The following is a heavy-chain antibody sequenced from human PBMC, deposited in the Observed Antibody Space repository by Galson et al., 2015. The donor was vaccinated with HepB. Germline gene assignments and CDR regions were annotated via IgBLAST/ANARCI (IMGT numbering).Heavy chain of an antibody. CDR2: ISYDGSNK. Sequence: LRLSCAASGFTFSSYAMHWVRQAPGKGLEWVAVISYDGSNKYYADSVKGRFTISRDNSKNTLYLQMNSLRAEDTAVYYCARGYCSGGSCVDYWGQGTLVTVSS. V-gene: IGHV3-30-3*01. J-gene: IGHJ4*02. D-gene: IGHD2-15*01. CDR3: ARGYCSGGSCVDY. CDR1: GFTFSSYA.